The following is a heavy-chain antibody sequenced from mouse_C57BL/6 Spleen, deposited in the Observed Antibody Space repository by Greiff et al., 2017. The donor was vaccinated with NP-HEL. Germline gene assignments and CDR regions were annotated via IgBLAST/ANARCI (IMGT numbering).Heavy chain of an antibody. CDR2: IYPGSGST. J-gene: IGHJ4*01. CDR1: GYTFTSYW. V-gene: IGHV1-55*01. CDR3: ARFNGYSTRADY. D-gene: IGHD2-3*01. Sequence: VQLQQSGAELVKPGASVKMSCKASGYTFTSYWITWVKQRPGQGLEWIGDIYPGSGSTNYNEKFKSKATLTVDTSSSTAYMQLSSLTSEDSAVYYCARFNGYSTRADYWGQGTSVTVSS.